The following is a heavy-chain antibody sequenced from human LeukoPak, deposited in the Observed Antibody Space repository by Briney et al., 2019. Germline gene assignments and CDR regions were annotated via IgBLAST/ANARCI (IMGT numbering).Heavy chain of an antibody. CDR2: IRYDGSNK. CDR1: GFTFSSYG. V-gene: IGHV3-30*02. Sequence: GGSLRLSCAASGFTFSSYGMHWVRQAPGKGLEWVAFIRYDGSNKYYADSVEGRFTISRDNSKNTLSLQMNSLRAEDTAVYYCANSLTYFDWSQGYMDVWGKGTTVTISS. J-gene: IGHJ6*03. CDR3: ANSLTYFDWSQGYMDV. D-gene: IGHD3-9*01.